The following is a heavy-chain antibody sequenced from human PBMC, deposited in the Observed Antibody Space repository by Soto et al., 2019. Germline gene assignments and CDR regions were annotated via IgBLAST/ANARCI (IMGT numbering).Heavy chain of an antibody. D-gene: IGHD3-16*01. CDR1: GFTFSSYA. CDR2: ISYDGSNK. CDR3: EREGWGV. J-gene: IGHJ4*02. Sequence: GGSLRLSCAASGFTFSSYAMHWVRQAPGKGLEWVAVISYDGSNKYYADSVKGRFTTSRDNSKNTLYLQMNSLRAEDTAVYYCEREGWGVWGQGTLVTVSS. V-gene: IGHV3-30-3*01.